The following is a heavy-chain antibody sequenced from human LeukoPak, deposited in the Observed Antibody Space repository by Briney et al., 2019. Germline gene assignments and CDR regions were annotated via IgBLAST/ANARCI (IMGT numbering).Heavy chain of an antibody. D-gene: IGHD3-9*01. CDR1: GFTFSSYE. V-gene: IGHV3-48*03. CDR3: ARGSPYYDILTGYHTAFDY. J-gene: IGHJ4*02. CDR2: ISSSGSTI. Sequence: GGSPRLSCAASGFTFSSYEMNWVRQAPGKGLEWVSYISSSGSTIYYADSVKGRFTISRDNAKNSLYLQMNSLRAEDTAVYYCARGSPYYDILTGYHTAFDYWGQGTLVTVSS.